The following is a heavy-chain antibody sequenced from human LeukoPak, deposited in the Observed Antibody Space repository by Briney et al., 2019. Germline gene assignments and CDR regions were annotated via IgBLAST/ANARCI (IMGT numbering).Heavy chain of an antibody. Sequence: GGSLRLSCAASGFTFSSYAMGWVRQAPGKGLEWVSSISGSGGTTYYADSVKGRFTSSRGNSKNTLYLQMNSLRAEDTAVYYCAKKGEFYYYGMDVWGQGTTVTVSS. CDR1: GFTFSSYA. J-gene: IGHJ6*02. V-gene: IGHV3-23*01. CDR3: AKKGEFYYYGMDV. D-gene: IGHD3-10*01. CDR2: ISGSGGTT.